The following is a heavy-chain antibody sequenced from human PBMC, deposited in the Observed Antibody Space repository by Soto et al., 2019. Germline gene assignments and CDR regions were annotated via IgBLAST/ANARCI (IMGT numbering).Heavy chain of an antibody. Sequence: GASVKVSCKASGYTFTSYAMHWVRQAPGQRLEWMGWINAGNGNTKYSQKFQGRVTITRDTSASTAYMELNSLRAEDTAMYYCAREVTTVTTVGAFDIWGQGTMVTVSS. CDR2: INAGNGNT. CDR3: AREVTTVTTVGAFDI. CDR1: GYTFTSYA. D-gene: IGHD4-17*01. J-gene: IGHJ3*02. V-gene: IGHV1-3*01.